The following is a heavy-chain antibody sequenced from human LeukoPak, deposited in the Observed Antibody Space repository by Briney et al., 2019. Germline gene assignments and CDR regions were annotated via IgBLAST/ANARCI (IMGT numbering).Heavy chain of an antibody. J-gene: IGHJ4*02. CDR3: AKAYWEDTAMEDYFDY. Sequence: PGGSLRLSCAASGFTFSSYGMHWVRQAPGKGLEWVAFIRYDGSNKYYADSVKGRFTISRDNSKNTLYLQMNSLRAEDTAVYYCAKAYWEDTAMEDYFDYWGQGTLVTVSS. CDR1: GFTFSSYG. CDR2: IRYDGSNK. D-gene: IGHD5-18*01. V-gene: IGHV3-30*02.